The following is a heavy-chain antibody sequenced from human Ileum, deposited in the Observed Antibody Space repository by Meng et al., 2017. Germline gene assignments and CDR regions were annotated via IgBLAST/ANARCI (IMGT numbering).Heavy chain of an antibody. V-gene: IGHV3-23*01. D-gene: IGHD2-15*01. CDR3: APLKGVVAAATDPVY. CDR2: ISSSGGRT. Sequence: EVQLLESGGGLGQPGGSLRLSCAASGFTFSSYDMSWVRQAPGKGLEWVSGISSSGGRTDYADSVKGRFTISRDNSKNRLYLQMNSLRVEDTAVYYCAPLKGVVAAATDPVYWGQGTLVTVSS. CDR1: GFTFSSYD. J-gene: IGHJ4*02.